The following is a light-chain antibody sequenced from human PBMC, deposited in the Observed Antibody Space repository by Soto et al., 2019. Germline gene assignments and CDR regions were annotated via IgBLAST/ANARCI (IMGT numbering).Light chain of an antibody. V-gene: IGKV1-33*01. CDR3: QQFHNVPPT. CDR1: QDIANS. Sequence: DIQMTQSPSSLSASVRDRVTITCQASQDIANSLNWYRQKPGKAPKLLIFDASSLETGVPSRFSGSGSGTDFSFTISSLQPEDIATYYCQQFHNVPPTFGQGTKV. CDR2: DAS. J-gene: IGKJ1*01.